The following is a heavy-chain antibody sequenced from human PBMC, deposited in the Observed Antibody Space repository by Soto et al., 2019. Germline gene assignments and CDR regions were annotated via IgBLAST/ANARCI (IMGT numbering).Heavy chain of an antibody. Sequence: QVQVVESGGGVVQPGRSLRLSCAASGFTFSSYGMHWVRQAPGKGLEWVAIISYDGSNKYYADYVKGRFTISRDNSKNTMYMQMNSLRAEDKAEYYCAKDLKWITVLRGVTRSYGMDVCGQGTTVTVSS. CDR1: GFTFSSYG. D-gene: IGHD3-10*01. CDR3: AKDLKWITVLRGVTRSYGMDV. CDR2: ISYDGSNK. V-gene: IGHV3-30*18. J-gene: IGHJ6*02.